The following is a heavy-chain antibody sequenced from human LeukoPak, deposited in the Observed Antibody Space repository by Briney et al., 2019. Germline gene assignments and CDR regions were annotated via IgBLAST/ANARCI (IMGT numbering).Heavy chain of an antibody. J-gene: IGHJ4*02. CDR1: GYTFTSYA. D-gene: IGHD2-21*02. CDR3: ARRSYCGGDCYPPDY. V-gene: IGHV7-4-1*02. CDR2: INTNTGNP. Sequence: ASVKVSCKASGYTFTSYAMNWVRQAPGQGLEWMGWINTNTGNPTYAQGFTGQFVFSLDTSVSTAYLQISSLKAEDTAVYYCARRSYCGGDCYPPDYWGQGTLVTVSS.